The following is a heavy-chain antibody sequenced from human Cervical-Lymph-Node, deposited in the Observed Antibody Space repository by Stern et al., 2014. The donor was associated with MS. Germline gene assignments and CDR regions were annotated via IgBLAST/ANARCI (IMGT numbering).Heavy chain of an antibody. Sequence: VQLVESGAEVKKPGASVKVSCKTSGYTFTDYYVHWVRQAPGQGLEWMGRITPNSGATNYAQKFQGRVTITRDTSISTAYMELSKLTSDDTAVYCCARRDKSDYWGQGTLVTVST. CDR2: ITPNSGAT. V-gene: IGHV1-2*06. CDR1: GYTFTDYY. D-gene: IGHD5-24*01. J-gene: IGHJ4*02. CDR3: ARRDKSDY.